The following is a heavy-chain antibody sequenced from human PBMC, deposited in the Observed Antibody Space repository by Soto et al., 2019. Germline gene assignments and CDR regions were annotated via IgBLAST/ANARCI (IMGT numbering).Heavy chain of an antibody. J-gene: IGHJ4*02. V-gene: IGHV3-30*03. CDR1: GFTFSTYG. CDR3: ATQNDGGDDF. Sequence: QVQLVESGGGVVQPGGSLRLSCAASGFTFSTYGMDWVRQAPGKGLEWVGVITYDGYNKYYGDSVKGRFTISRDNSKNTLYLQMNSLRAEDTAVYYCATQNDGGDDFWGQGTMVTVSS. CDR2: ITYDGYNK. D-gene: IGHD2-21*01.